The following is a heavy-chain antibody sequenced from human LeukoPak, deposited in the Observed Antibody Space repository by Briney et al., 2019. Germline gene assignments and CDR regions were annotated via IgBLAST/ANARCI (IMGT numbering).Heavy chain of an antibody. CDR3: AKDFIGYCSSTSCYWHAFDI. CDR2: ISGSGGGT. CDR1: GSTFSSYA. Sequence: SGGSLRLSCAASGSTFSSYAMSWVRRAPGKGLEWVSAISGSGGGTYYADSVKGRFTISRDNSKNTLYLQMNSLRAEDTAVYYCAKDFIGYCSSTSCYWHAFDIWGQGTMVTVSS. V-gene: IGHV3-23*01. D-gene: IGHD2-2*01. J-gene: IGHJ3*02.